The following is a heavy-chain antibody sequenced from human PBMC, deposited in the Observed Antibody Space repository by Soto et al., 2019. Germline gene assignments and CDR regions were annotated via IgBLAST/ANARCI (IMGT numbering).Heavy chain of an antibody. CDR3: AREGFVLVGFNYYYMDV. Sequence: QVQLQESGPGLVKPSETLSLTCAVSGGSISYYYWSWIRQSPGKGLEWIGYIQDTGTTKYNPSLNSRVTISVDTSKSYFSLNLSSVTAADTAVYYCAREGFVLVGFNYYYMDVWGKGTTVTVSS. J-gene: IGHJ6*03. V-gene: IGHV4-59*01. CDR2: IQDTGTT. D-gene: IGHD6-6*01. CDR1: GGSISYYY.